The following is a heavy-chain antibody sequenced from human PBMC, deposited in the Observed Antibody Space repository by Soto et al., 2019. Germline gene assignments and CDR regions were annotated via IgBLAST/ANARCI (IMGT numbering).Heavy chain of an antibody. CDR1: GFIFTDAW. CDR2: IRSNTYGGTT. J-gene: IGHJ4*02. D-gene: IGHD5-18*01. V-gene: IGHV3-15*01. CDR3: TADDAIQLWSPADY. Sequence: DVQLVESGGGLVKPGGSLRLSCAASGFIFTDAWMSWVRQAPGKGLEWIGRIRSNTYGGTTDYAAPVKGRFSISRDESRKTLYLQMNSLKIEDTAVYYCTADDAIQLWSPADYWGQGTLVTVSS.